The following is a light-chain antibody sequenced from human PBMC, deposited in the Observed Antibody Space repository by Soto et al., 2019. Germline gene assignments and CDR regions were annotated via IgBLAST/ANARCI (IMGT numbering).Light chain of an antibody. CDR1: QGVSSY. V-gene: IGKV3-11*01. CDR2: DAS. Sequence: EIVLTQSAASLSLFPGEGGTLXCRAIQGVSSYLDWYEQKPCQAPRPLIYDASNGANGIPARFSGSASGTDCTLTISSLEPEDFAVDYCQQRSSWTFGQGTKVDIK. J-gene: IGKJ1*01. CDR3: QQRSSWT.